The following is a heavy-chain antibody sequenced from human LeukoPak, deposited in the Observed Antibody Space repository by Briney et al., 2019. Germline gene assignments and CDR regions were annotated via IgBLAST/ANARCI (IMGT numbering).Heavy chain of an antibody. V-gene: IGHV3-48*02. CDR3: AREVVHFDY. D-gene: IGHD2-15*01. Sequence: GGSLRLSCAASGFTFSSYSMNWVRQAPGKGLEWVSYISTSSSTMYYADSVKGRFTISRDNAKNSLYLQMSSLRDEDTAVYYCAREVVHFDYWGQGTLVTVSS. CDR2: ISTSSSTM. CDR1: GFTFSSYS. J-gene: IGHJ4*02.